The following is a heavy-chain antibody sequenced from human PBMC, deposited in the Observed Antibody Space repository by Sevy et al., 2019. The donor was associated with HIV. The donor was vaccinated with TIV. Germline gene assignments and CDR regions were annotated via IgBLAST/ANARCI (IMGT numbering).Heavy chain of an antibody. J-gene: IGHJ5*02. V-gene: IGHV4-61*01. CDR3: AGVVGESCSGGTCSGWFDP. Sequence: SETLSLTCIVSGDSVTSSPHYWTWIRQPPGKGLEWIAYIYNTGNTNYNPSLRDRVTISVDISKNQFSLKLSSVTAADTAVYYCAGVVGESCSGGTCSGWFDPWGQGTQVTVSS. CDR2: IYNTGNT. CDR1: GDSVTSSPHY. D-gene: IGHD2-15*01.